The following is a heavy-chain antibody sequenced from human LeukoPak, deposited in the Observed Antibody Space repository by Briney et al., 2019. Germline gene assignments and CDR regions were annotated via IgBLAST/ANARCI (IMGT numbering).Heavy chain of an antibody. D-gene: IGHD3-10*01. CDR1: GYSISSGYY. CDR2: IYYSGST. V-gene: IGHV4-38-2*02. CDR3: ARDHGSGLDY. Sequence: SETLSLTCTVSGYSISSGYYWGWIRQPPGKGLEWIGSIYYSGSTYYNPSLKSRVTISVDTSKNQFSLKLSSVTAADTAVYYCARDHGSGLDYWGQGTLVTVSS. J-gene: IGHJ4*02.